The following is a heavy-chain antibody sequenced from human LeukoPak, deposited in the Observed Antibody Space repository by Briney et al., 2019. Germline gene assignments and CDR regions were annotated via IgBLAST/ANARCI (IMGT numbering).Heavy chain of an antibody. V-gene: IGHV3-74*01. CDR1: GVTFSYYW. D-gene: IGHD2-15*01. J-gene: IGHJ4*02. CDR2: IDSDGSSR. CDR3: ARDSCSGGSCYSFE. Sequence: GGSLRLSCAASGVTFSYYWMHWVRQAPGKGLVWVSRIDSDGSSRSYAGSVKGRFTISRDNAKNTLYLQMNSLRAEDTAVYYCARDSCSGGSCYSFEWGQGTLVTVSS.